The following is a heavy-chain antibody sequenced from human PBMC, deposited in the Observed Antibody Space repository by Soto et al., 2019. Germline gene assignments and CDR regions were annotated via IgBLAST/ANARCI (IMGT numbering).Heavy chain of an antibody. CDR1: GGRLHIYR. D-gene: IGHD3-16*02. Sequence: SVRVTCVECGGRLHIYRINMIRKAPGKGLEWVSFITSSGSTTYYADSVKGRFTVSRDNVKNSLFLQMNSLRDEDTAVYYCARVAIASGGVIAATDGLDVWFQVTTLTVS. V-gene: IGHV3-48*02. CDR2: ITSSGSTT. J-gene: IGHJ6*02. CDR3: ARVAIASGGVIAATDGLDV.